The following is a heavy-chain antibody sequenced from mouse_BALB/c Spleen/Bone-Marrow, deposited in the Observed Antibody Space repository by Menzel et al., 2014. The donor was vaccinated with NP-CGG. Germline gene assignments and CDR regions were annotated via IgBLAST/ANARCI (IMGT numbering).Heavy chain of an antibody. CDR3: ARDSFLITRALDY. D-gene: IGHD2-4*01. J-gene: IGHJ4*01. CDR2: IWGDGNT. CDR1: GFSLTGYG. V-gene: IGHV2-6-7*01. Sequence: QVQLQQSGPGLVAPSQSLSITCTVSGFSLTGYGVSWVRQPPGKGLEWLGMIWGDGNTDYNSALKSRLSITKDNSKSQVFLKMSSLQTDDTARYYCARDSFLITRALDYWGQGTSVTVSS.